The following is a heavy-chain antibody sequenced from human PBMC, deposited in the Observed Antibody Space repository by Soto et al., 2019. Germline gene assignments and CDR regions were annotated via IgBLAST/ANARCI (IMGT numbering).Heavy chain of an antibody. CDR1: GFTISGNA. J-gene: IGHJ6*03. D-gene: IGHD3-16*01. CDR3: ARDLSWGSKWYYYMDV. Sequence: EVQLVESGGGLVQPGGSLRLSCAASGFTISGNAMNWVRQAPGRGLEWVSYISSSSTNIHYADSVRGRFTISRDNAKKSLYLQMNSLRDEDTAVYRCARDLSWGSKWYYYMDVWGKGTTVPVSS. CDR2: ISSSSTNI. V-gene: IGHV3-48*02.